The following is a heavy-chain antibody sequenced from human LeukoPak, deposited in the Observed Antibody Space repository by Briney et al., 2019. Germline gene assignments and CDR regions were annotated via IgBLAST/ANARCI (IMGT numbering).Heavy chain of an antibody. CDR3: AKDFAMAHDY. Sequence: GGSLRLSCAASGFTFSSYGMHWVRQAPGKWLEWVAFIRYDGSNKYYADSAKGRFTISRDNSKNTLYLQMNSLRAEDTAVYYCAKDFAMAHDYWGQGTLVTVSS. D-gene: IGHD5-18*01. CDR2: IRYDGSNK. J-gene: IGHJ4*02. CDR1: GFTFSSYG. V-gene: IGHV3-30*02.